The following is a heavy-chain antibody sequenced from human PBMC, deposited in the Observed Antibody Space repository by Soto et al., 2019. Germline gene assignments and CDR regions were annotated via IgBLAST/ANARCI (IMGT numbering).Heavy chain of an antibody. V-gene: IGHV3-9*01. CDR3: AKGGSSSWLRDALHI. D-gene: IGHD6-19*01. J-gene: IGHJ3*02. CDR1: GFSFDNFA. Sequence: EVQLVESGGGIVEPGRSLRLSCAASGFSFDNFAMHWVRQAPGKGLVWVSSISSNSGNIGYADSVKGRFTISRDNAKNSLYLEMNSLRVEDTALYYCAKGGSSSWLRDALHIWGQGTMVTASS. CDR2: ISSNSGNI.